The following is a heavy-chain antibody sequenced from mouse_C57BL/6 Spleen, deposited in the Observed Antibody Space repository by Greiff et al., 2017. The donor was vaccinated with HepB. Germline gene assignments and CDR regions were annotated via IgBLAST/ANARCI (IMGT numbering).Heavy chain of an antibody. J-gene: IGHJ1*03. CDR3: ARDRDYDYDGIRWYFDV. Sequence: DVKLVESGGGLVKPGGSLKLSCAASGFTFSSYAMSWVRQTPEKRLEWVATISDGGSYTYYPDNVKGRFTISRDNAKNNLYLQMSHLKSEDTAMYYCARDRDYDYDGIRWYFDVWGTGTTVTVSS. CDR2: ISDGGSYT. V-gene: IGHV5-4*01. D-gene: IGHD2-4*01. CDR1: GFTFSSYA.